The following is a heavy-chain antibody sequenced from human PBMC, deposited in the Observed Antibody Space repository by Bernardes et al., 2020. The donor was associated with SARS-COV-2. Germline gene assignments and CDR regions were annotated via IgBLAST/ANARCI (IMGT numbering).Heavy chain of an antibody. CDR3: ALTTVVPWAFDI. D-gene: IGHD4-17*01. CDR2: FHTRGST. Sequence: TLSLTCTVSGDSLSSGDYYCSWIRQPAGKGLEYIGRFHTRGSTKYNPSHKSRVTISLDTSKNQFSLKLTSVTAADTAVYYCALTTVVPWAFDIWGQGTVVTVSS. V-gene: IGHV4-61*02. J-gene: IGHJ3*02. CDR1: GDSLSSGDYY.